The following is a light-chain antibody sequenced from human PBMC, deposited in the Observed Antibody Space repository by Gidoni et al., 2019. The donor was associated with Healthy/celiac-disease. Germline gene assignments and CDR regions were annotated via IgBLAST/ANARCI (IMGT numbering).Light chain of an antibody. J-gene: IGLJ3*02. CDR3: RSYAGSNKLV. Sequence: QSALTQPPSASGSPGQSVTISCTGTSSDVGGYNYVSWYQQHPGKAPKLMSYEVSKRPSGVPDRFSGSKSGNTASLTVSGLQAEDEADYYCRSYAGSNKLVFGGGTKLTVL. V-gene: IGLV2-8*01. CDR2: EVS. CDR1: SSDVGGYNY.